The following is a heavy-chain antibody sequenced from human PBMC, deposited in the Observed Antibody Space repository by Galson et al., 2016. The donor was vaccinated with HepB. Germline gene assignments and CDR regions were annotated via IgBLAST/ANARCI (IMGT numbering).Heavy chain of an antibody. V-gene: IGHV1-18*04. D-gene: IGHD6-19*01. CDR1: GYTFTTYG. CDR3: ARDLVGRVTGADY. J-gene: IGHJ4*02. CDR2: INAYNGST. Sequence: SCKASGYTFTTYGISWVRQAPGQGLEWMGWINAYNGSTNYAQKRQSRVTMTTHTSTSTAYLELRSLKSEETAVYYCARDLVGRVTGADYWGRGTLVTVSS.